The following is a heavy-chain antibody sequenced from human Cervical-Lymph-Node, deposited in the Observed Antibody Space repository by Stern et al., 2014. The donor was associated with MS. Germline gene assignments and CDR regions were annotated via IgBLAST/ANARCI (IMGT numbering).Heavy chain of an antibody. Sequence: QVQLQESGPGLVKPSGTLSLTCAVSGGSISSSNWWSWVRQPPGKGLEWIGEIYHSGSTNYNPSLKSRVTISVGKSKNQFSLKLSSVTAADTAVYYCARDLRVVPAAHYYYYGMDVWGQGTTVTVSS. D-gene: IGHD2-2*01. J-gene: IGHJ6*02. CDR3: ARDLRVVPAAHYYYYGMDV. CDR1: GGSISSSNW. CDR2: IYHSGST. V-gene: IGHV4-4*02.